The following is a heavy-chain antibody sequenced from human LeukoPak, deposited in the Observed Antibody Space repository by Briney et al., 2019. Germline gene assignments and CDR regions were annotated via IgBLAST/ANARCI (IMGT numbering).Heavy chain of an antibody. CDR1: GFTF. CDR2: ISGGGGYT. D-gene: IGHD2-15*01. CDR3: AKGRDAASYYLDY. V-gene: IGHV3-23*01. J-gene: IGHJ4*02. Sequence: GGSLRLSCAASGFTFMSWVRQAPGKGLEWVSSISGGGGYTYYADSVKGRFTISRDNSEDTLYLQMNSLRAEDTAVYYCAKGRDAASYYLDYWGQGTPVTVSS.